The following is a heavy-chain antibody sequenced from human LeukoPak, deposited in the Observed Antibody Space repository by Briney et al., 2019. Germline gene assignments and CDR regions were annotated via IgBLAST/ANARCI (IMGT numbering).Heavy chain of an antibody. CDR3: AKDHPVAGFV. D-gene: IGHD6-19*01. J-gene: IGHJ4*02. CDR1: EFSLINAW. Sequence: PGGSLRLSCAASEFSLINAWMSWVRQAPGKGLEWVAVISYDGSNKYYADSVKGRFTISRDNSKNTLYLQMNSLRAEDTAVYYCAKDHPVAGFVWGQGTLVTVSS. V-gene: IGHV3-30*18. CDR2: ISYDGSNK.